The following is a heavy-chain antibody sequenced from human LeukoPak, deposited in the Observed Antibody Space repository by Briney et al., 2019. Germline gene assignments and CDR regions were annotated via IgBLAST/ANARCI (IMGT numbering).Heavy chain of an antibody. CDR3: ARVDAPYYDILTGYTSGRPSYYYYYMDV. D-gene: IGHD3-9*01. CDR2: INTNTGNP. J-gene: IGHJ6*03. V-gene: IGHV7-4-1*02. Sequence: ASVKVSCKASGYTFTSYAMNWVRQAPGQGLEWMGWINTNTGNPTYAQGFTGRFVFSLDTSVSTAYLQISSLKAEDTAVYYCARVDAPYYDILTGYTSGRPSYYYYYMDVWAKGPRSPSP. CDR1: GYTFTSYA.